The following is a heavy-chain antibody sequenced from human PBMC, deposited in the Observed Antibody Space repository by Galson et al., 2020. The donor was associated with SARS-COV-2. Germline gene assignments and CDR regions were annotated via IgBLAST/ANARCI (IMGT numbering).Heavy chain of an antibody. CDR1: CRSISSYY. J-gene: IGHJ4*02. D-gene: IGHD1-26*01. Sequence: SQTLSLTCSVSCRSISSYYWRWIRQPPGKGLERIGYLYSSGSTTYNPSRKSRVTISVDTSKNQFSLKLSSVTAADTAVYYCAWGIVGPGVRAYYFDYWGQGTLVTVSS. V-gene: IGHV4-59*01. CDR2: LYSSGST. CDR3: AWGIVGPGVRAYYFDY.